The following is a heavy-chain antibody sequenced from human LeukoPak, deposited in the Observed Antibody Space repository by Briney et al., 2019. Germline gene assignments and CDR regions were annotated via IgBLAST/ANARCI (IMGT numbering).Heavy chain of an antibody. Sequence: GGSLRLSCAASGFTFSNYEMNWVRQAPGKGLEWVSGISDSGGSTSYADSVRGRFTISRDNSKNTLYLQMNSLRGEDTALYSCAKRGYGTGTYYAFDVWGQGTMVTVSS. V-gene: IGHV3-23*01. J-gene: IGHJ3*01. CDR3: AKRGYGTGTYYAFDV. D-gene: IGHD1-26*01. CDR1: GFTFSNYE. CDR2: ISDSGGST.